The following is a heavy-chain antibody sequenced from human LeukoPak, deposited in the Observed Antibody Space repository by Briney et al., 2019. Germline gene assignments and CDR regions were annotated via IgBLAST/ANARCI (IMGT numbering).Heavy chain of an antibody. CDR2: IKQDGSEK. CDR3: ARVVETLSLDTAMVPYLDY. V-gene: IGHV3-7*01. J-gene: IGHJ4*02. Sequence: GGSLRLSCPASGFTFSSYWMSWVRQAPGKGLEWVANIKQDGSEKYYVDSVKGRLTISRDNAKNSLYLQMNSLRAEDTAVYYCARVVETLSLDTAMVPYLDYWGQGTLVTVSS. D-gene: IGHD5-18*01. CDR1: GFTFSSYW.